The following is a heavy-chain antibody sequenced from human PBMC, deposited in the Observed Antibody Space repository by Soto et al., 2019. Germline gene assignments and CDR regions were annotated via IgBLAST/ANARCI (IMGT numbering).Heavy chain of an antibody. CDR3: ATQQLAAAIDY. J-gene: IGHJ4*02. Sequence: PSETLSLTCTVSGGSINTYYWSWIRQPPGKGLEWIGYVDYSGSTNYNPSLKSRVTISVDTSKNQFSLKLSSVTAADTAVYYCATQQLAAAIDYWGQGTLVTVSS. D-gene: IGHD6-13*01. V-gene: IGHV4-59*01. CDR2: VDYSGST. CDR1: GGSINTYY.